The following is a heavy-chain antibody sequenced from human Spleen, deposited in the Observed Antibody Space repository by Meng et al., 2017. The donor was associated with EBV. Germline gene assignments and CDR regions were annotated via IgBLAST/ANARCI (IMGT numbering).Heavy chain of an antibody. CDR1: GCSISRCDYY. Sequence: VPLQESGPGLVKASQTLTLTCAVSGCSISRCDYYWSWSRQPPGKGLEWIGYIHYSGSTHYNSSLRSRITMSLDTSKNKLSLKLSSVTAADTAVYYCARASSGDSDGFDYWGQGTLVTVSS. CDR2: IHYSGST. CDR3: ARASSGDSDGFDY. V-gene: IGHV4-30-4*01. J-gene: IGHJ4*02. D-gene: IGHD5-18*01.